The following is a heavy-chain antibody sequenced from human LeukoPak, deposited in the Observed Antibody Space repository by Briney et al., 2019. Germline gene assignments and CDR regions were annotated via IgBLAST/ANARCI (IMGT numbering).Heavy chain of an antibody. Sequence: SETLSLTCSLSGGSIISSSYYWAWIRQPPGIGLEWIGSSGITYYNSSLKSRATVSVDTSSNQFFLHLISVPAADTAVYYCARRNGHSWDVGNWFDPWGQGTLVTVSS. CDR1: GGSIISSSYY. V-gene: IGHV4-39*01. CDR3: ARRNGHSWDVGNWFDP. CDR2: SGIT. J-gene: IGHJ5*02. D-gene: IGHD6-13*01.